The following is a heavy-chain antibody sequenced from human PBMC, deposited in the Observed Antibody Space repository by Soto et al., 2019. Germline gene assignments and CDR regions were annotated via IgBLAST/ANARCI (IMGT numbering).Heavy chain of an antibody. Sequence: GASVKVSCKASGDTFTSYDINCARQATGQGLEWMGWMNPNSGNTGYAQKFQGRVTMTRNTSISTAYMELSSLRSEDTAVYYCARGIGSSWYFPNDYWGQGTLVTVSS. CDR2: MNPNSGNT. CDR1: GDTFTSYD. V-gene: IGHV1-8*01. CDR3: ARGIGSSWYFPNDY. J-gene: IGHJ4*02. D-gene: IGHD6-13*01.